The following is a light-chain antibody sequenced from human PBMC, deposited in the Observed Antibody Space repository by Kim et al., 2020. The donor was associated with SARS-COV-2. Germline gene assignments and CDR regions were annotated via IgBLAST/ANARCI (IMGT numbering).Light chain of an antibody. J-gene: IGLJ3*02. CDR2: DVN. Sequence: GQSGPIACAGRGGDVGGYIRVSWYQQHPGKAPKLISYDVNKRPSGAADRFSGSKSANTASLTISGLQAEDEAEYYCSSFTTVGTWVFGGGTQLTVL. CDR1: GGDVGGYIR. CDR3: SSFTTVGTWV. V-gene: IGLV2-14*04.